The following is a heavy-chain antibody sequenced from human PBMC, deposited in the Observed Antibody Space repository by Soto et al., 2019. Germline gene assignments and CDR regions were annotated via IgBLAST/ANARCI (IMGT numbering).Heavy chain of an antibody. CDR3: ARVGHITSYGIAV. D-gene: IGHD1-26*01. V-gene: IGHV1-69*01. J-gene: IGHJ6*02. Sequence: QVQLVQSGAEVKKPGSSVKVSCEASGGTFSIYPINWVRQPPGQGLERMGGVIPFFGTSNYPQKFQDRVTITADDSTSTAYMELRSLRSEVTAVCYCARVGHITSYGIAVWGQGTTVTVSS. CDR2: VIPFFGTS. CDR1: GGTFSIYP.